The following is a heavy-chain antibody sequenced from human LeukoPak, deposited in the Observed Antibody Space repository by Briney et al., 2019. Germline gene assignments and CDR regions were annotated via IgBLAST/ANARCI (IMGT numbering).Heavy chain of an antibody. D-gene: IGHD4-17*01. CDR1: GFTFSDYY. CDR3: ARVVYGDPGYYFDY. CDR2: ISSSGSTI. V-gene: IGHV3-11*01. Sequence: GGSLRLSCAASGFTFSDYYMSWVPQAPGRRLEWVSYISSSGSTIYYADSVKGRFTISRDNAKNSLYLQMNSLRAEDTAVYYCARVVYGDPGYYFDYWGQGTLVTVSS. J-gene: IGHJ4*02.